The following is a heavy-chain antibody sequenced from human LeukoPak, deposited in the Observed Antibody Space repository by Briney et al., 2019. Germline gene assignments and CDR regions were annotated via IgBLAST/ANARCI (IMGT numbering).Heavy chain of an antibody. J-gene: IGHJ4*02. CDR1: GGSISSYY. CDR3: ARASGGGPFDY. D-gene: IGHD3-16*01. V-gene: IGHV4-59*01. Sequence: SETLSLTCTVSGGSISSYYWSWIRQPPGKGLEWIGYIYYSGSTNYNPSLKSRVTISVDTSKNQFSLKLSSVTAADTAVYYCARASGGGPFDYWGQGTLVTVSS. CDR2: IYYSGST.